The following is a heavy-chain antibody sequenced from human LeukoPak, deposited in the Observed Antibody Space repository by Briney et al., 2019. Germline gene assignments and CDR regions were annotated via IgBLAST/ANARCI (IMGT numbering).Heavy chain of an antibody. Sequence: ASVTVSFKASGYTFTSYYMHWVRQAPGQGLEGMGIINPSGGSTSYAQKFQGRVTMTRDTSTSTVYMELSSLRSEDTAVYYCARASAAGNYYYYYGMDVWGQGTTVTVSS. D-gene: IGHD6-13*01. CDR2: INPSGGST. V-gene: IGHV1-46*01. CDR3: ARASAAGNYYYYYGMDV. CDR1: GYTFTSYY. J-gene: IGHJ6*02.